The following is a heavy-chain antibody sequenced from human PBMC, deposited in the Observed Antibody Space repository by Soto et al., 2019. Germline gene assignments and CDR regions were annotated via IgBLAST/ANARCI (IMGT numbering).Heavy chain of an antibody. V-gene: IGHV5-51*01. CDR1: GYSFTSYW. D-gene: IGHD3-10*01. CDR3: AREQEDYYGSGSSLDV. Sequence: PGESLKISCKGSGYSFTSYWIGWVRQMPGKGLEWMGIIYPGDSDTRYSPSFQGQVTISADKSISTAYLQWSSLKASDTAMYYCAREQEDYYGSGSSLDVWGQGTTVTVSS. J-gene: IGHJ6*02. CDR2: IYPGDSDT.